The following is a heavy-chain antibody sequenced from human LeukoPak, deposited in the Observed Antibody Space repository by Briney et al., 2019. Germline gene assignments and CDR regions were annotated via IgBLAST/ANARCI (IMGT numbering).Heavy chain of an antibody. D-gene: IGHD3-16*01. CDR3: ATEVWVQQIDAFDI. CDR2: FDPEDGET. CDR1: GYTLTELS. J-gene: IGHJ3*02. V-gene: IGHV1-24*01. Sequence: ASVTVSFTVSGYTLTELSMHWVRQAPGKGIERMGGFDPEDGETIYAQKFQGRVTMTEDTSTDTAYMELSSLRSEGTAVYYCATEVWVQQIDAFDIWGQGTMVTVSS.